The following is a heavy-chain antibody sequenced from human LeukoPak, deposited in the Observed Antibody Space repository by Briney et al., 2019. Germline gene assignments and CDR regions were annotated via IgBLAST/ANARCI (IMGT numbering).Heavy chain of an antibody. J-gene: IGHJ5*02. CDR3: AKDRVVGATSDWFDP. D-gene: IGHD1-26*01. V-gene: IGHV3-30*02. Sequence: GGSLRLSCAASGFTFSSYGMHWVRQAPGKGLEWVAFIRYDGSNKYYADSVKGRFTISRDNSKNTLYLQMNSLRAEDTAVYYCAKDRVVGATSDWFDPWGQGTLVTVSS. CDR1: GFTFSSYG. CDR2: IRYDGSNK.